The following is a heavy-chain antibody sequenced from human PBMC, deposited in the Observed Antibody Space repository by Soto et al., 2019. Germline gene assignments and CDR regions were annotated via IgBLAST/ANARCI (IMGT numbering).Heavy chain of an antibody. J-gene: IGHJ4*02. D-gene: IGHD3-22*01. CDR3: AGTYDTSGDYPYYFEY. V-gene: IGHV1-69-2*01. CDR1: GSSFSDYY. Sequence: EVQLVQSGAEVKRPGTTVKISCKVSGSSFSDYYIHWVQQAPGKGLQWMGLVDPGDGETKYAEKFQGRLTITADASTNTVYMQLSSLRSEDTAMYYCAGTYDTSGDYPYYFEYWGQGTLVTVSS. CDR2: VDPGDGET.